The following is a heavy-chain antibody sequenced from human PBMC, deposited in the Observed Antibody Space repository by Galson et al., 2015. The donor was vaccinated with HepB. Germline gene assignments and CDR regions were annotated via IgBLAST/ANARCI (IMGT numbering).Heavy chain of an antibody. Sequence: SLRLSCAASGFTFSDFAMHWVRQAPGKGLEWVTVISYDGSNKYSADSVKGRFTISRDNSKNTLDLQMNSLRAEDTAVYYCARAPSISWHYFDYWGQGTLVTVSS. J-gene: IGHJ4*02. CDR1: GFTFSDFA. CDR3: ARAPSISWHYFDY. CDR2: ISYDGSNK. D-gene: IGHD6-13*01. V-gene: IGHV3-30-3*01.